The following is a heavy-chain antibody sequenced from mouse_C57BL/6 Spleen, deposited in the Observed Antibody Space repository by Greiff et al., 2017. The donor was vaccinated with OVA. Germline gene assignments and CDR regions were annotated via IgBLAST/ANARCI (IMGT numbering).Heavy chain of an antibody. CDR1: GFTFSNYW. CDR3: TDDYGSFDV. D-gene: IGHD2-4*01. CDR2: IRLKSDNYAT. Sequence: EVQLVASGGGLVQPGGSMKLSCVASGFTFSNYWMNWVRQSPEKGLEWVAQIRLKSDNYATHYAESVKGRFTISRDDSKSSVYLQMNNLRAEDTGIYYCTDDYGSFDVWGTGTTVTVSS. V-gene: IGHV6-3*01. J-gene: IGHJ1*03.